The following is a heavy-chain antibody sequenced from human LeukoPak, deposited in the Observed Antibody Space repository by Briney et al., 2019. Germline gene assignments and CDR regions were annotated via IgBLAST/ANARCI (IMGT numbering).Heavy chain of an antibody. CDR1: GYTFTSYG. D-gene: IGHD3-10*01. CDR2: ISAYNGNT. V-gene: IGHV1-18*04. CDR3: AREKGSGSYYTFDY. Sequence: GASVKVSCKASGYTFTSYGISWVRQAPGQGLEWMGWISAYNGNTNHAQKLQGRVTMTTDTSTSTAYMELRSLRSDDTAVYYCAREKGSGSYYTFDYWGQGTLVTVSS. J-gene: IGHJ4*02.